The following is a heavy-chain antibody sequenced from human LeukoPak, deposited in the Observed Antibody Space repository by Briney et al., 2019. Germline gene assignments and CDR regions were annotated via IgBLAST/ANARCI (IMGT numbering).Heavy chain of an antibody. J-gene: IGHJ5*02. CDR1: GGSISSYY. CDR2: IYYSGST. D-gene: IGHD6-13*01. V-gene: IGHV4-59*01. CDR3: AREAGIAAGGTWGWFDP. Sequence: KSSETLSLTCTVSGGSISSYYWNWIRQPPGKGLEWIGYIYYSGSTNYNPSLKSRVTISVDTSKNQFSLKLSSVTAADTAVYYCAREAGIAAGGTWGWFDPWGQGTLVTVSS.